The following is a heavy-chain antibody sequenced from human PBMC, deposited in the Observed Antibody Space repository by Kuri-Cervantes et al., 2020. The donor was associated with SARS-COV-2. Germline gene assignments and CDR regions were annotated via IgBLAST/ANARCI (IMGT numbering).Heavy chain of an antibody. CDR1: GFTFSSYA. V-gene: IGHV3-30-3*01. D-gene: IGHD3-3*02. CDR2: ISYDGSNK. Sequence: GGSLRLSCAASGFTFSSYAMHWVRQAPGKGLEWVAVISYDGSNKYYADSVKGRFTISRDNSKNTLYLQMNSLRAEDTAVYYCAREDAFYDALDIWGQGTMVTVSS. J-gene: IGHJ3*02. CDR3: AREDAFYDALDI.